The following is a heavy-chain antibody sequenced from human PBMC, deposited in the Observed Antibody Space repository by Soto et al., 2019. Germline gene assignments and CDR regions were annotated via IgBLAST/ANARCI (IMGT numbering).Heavy chain of an antibody. J-gene: IGHJ6*02. CDR3: ARDPLEDRTGAYYYYGMDL. CDR1: GYTFTSYG. Sequence: ASVKVSCKASGYTFTSYGISWVRQAPGQGLEWMGWISAYNGNTNYAQKLQGRVTMTTDTSTSTAYMELRSLRSDDTAVYYCARDPLEDRTGAYYYYGMDLWGQGTTVTVSS. D-gene: IGHD3-16*02. V-gene: IGHV1-18*01. CDR2: ISAYNGNT.